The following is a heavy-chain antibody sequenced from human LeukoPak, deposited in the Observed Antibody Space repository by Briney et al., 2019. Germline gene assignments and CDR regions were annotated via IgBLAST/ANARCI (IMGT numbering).Heavy chain of an antibody. CDR1: GFIFGDYV. V-gene: IGHV3-49*04. CDR3: TRVRVRGVIYFDY. Sequence: GGSPRLSCTASGFIFGDYVMSWVRQAPGKGLEWVGFIRSKTYGGTTEYAASVKGRFTISRDDSKSIAYVQMNSLKTEDTAVYYCTRVRVRGVIYFDYWGQGTLVTVSS. J-gene: IGHJ4*02. CDR2: IRSKTYGGTT. D-gene: IGHD3-10*01.